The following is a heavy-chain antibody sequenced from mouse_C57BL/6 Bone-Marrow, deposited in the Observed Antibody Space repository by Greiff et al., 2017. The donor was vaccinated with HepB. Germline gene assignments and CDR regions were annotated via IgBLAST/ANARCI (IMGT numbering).Heavy chain of an antibody. CDR3: ARRFLTTVVADYAMDY. D-gene: IGHD1-1*01. Sequence: DVQLVESGGGFVKPGASLTLSCAASGFTFRAYGMHWVRQAPEKGLEWVAYISSGSSTIYYADTVKGRFTIYRDNAKNTLFLKMTSLRSEDTAMYYCARRFLTTVVADYAMDYWGQGTSVTVSS. CDR1: GFTFRAYG. V-gene: IGHV5-17*01. J-gene: IGHJ4*01. CDR2: ISSGSSTI.